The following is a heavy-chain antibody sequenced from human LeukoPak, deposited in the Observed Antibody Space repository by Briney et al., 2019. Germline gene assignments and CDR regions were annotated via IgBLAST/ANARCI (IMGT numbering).Heavy chain of an antibody. CDR2: INPNSGGT. D-gene: IGHD3-22*01. J-gene: IGHJ4*02. Sequence: AASVKVSCKASGYTFTSYYMHWVRQAPGQGLEWMGWINPNSGGTNYAQKFQGSVTMTRDTSISTDYMELSRLRSDDTAVYYCARDRNYDSISGDYWGQGTLVTVSS. CDR3: ARDRNYDSISGDY. CDR1: GYTFTSYY. V-gene: IGHV1-2*02.